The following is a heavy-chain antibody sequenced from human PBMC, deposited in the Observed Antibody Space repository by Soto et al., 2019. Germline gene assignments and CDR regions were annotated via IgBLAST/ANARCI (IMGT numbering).Heavy chain of an antibody. CDR2: ISGSGGST. CDR1: GVTFSSYA. CDR3: AKTPGYSSGWTYYFDY. D-gene: IGHD6-19*01. J-gene: IGHJ4*02. Sequence: PGGSLRLSCAASGVTFSSYAMSWVRQAPGKGLEWVSAISGSGGSTYYADSVKGRFTISRDNSKNTLYLQMNSLRAEDTAVYYCAKTPGYSSGWTYYFDYWGQGTLVTV. V-gene: IGHV3-23*01.